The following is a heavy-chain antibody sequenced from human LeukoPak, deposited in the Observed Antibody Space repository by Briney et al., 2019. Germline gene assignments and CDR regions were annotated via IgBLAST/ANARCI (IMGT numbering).Heavy chain of an antibody. V-gene: IGHV1-8*01. Sequence: AASVTVSCKASGYTFTSYDIDWVGQAPGQGLEWMGWMNPNSGDTGYPQKFQGRVTMTRDTSITTAYMELSSLRSDDTAVYYCARSGFGSGISFDLWGQGTLVTVSS. D-gene: IGHD3-10*01. CDR3: ARSGFGSGISFDL. CDR1: GYTFTSYD. CDR2: MNPNSGDT. J-gene: IGHJ5*02.